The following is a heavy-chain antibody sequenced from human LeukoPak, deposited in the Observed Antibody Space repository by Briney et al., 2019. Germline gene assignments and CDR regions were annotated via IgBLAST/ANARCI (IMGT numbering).Heavy chain of an antibody. CDR1: GFTFSDFY. V-gene: IGHV3-11*01. Sequence: GGSLRLSCAASGFTFSDFYMTWIRQAPGKGLEWVSYISNSGSTIYYADSVKGRFTISRDNAKNSLYLQMNSLRAEDTAVYYCARSADSSGYFREITLFYFDYWGQGTLVTVSS. D-gene: IGHD3-22*01. CDR3: ARSADSSGYFREITLFYFDY. J-gene: IGHJ4*02. CDR2: ISNSGSTI.